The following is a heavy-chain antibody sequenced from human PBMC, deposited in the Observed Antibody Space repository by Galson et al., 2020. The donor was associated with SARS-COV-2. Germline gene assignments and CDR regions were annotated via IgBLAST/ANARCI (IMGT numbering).Heavy chain of an antibody. J-gene: IGHJ4*02. Sequence: GESLKISCKASGYTFSTYGTSWVRQAPGQGLEWMGWISAYSGNTNYAQKFQGRVTMTTDTSTSTAYMELRSLRSDDTAVYYCARVSIVVVVAATLDCWGQGTLVTVSS. V-gene: IGHV1-18*01. CDR2: ISAYSGNT. CDR3: ARVSIVVVVAATLDC. D-gene: IGHD2-15*01. CDR1: GYTFSTYG.